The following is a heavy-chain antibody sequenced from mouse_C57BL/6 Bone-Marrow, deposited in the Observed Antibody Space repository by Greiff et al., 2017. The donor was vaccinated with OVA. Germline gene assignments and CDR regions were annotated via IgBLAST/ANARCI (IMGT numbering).Heavy chain of an antibody. Sequence: QVQLKQSGPELVKPGASVKISCKASGYAFSSSWMNWVKQRPGKGLEWIGRIYPGDGDTNYNGKFKGKATLTADKSSSTAYMQLSSLTSEDSAVYFCARSRDYYGSSYDWYFDFWGTGTTVTVSS. V-gene: IGHV1-82*01. CDR1: GYAFSSSW. CDR2: IYPGDGDT. J-gene: IGHJ1*03. CDR3: ARSRDYYGSSYDWYFDF. D-gene: IGHD1-1*01.